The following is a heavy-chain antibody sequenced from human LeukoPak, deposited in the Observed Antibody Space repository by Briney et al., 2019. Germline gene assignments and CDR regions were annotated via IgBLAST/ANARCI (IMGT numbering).Heavy chain of an antibody. CDR3: AVGYDSSGPDYYYGMDV. CDR1: GYTFTSYG. D-gene: IGHD3-22*01. V-gene: IGHV1-18*01. Sequence: ASVKVSCKASGYTFTSYGISWVRQAPGQGLEWMGWISAYNGNTNYAQKLQGRVTMTTDTSTSTAYMELRSLGSDDTAVYYCAVGYDSSGPDYYYGMDVWGQGTTVTVSS. CDR2: ISAYNGNT. J-gene: IGHJ6*02.